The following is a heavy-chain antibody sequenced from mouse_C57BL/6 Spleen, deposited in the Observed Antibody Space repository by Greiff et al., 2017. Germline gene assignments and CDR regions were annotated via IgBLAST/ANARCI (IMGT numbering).Heavy chain of an antibody. Sequence: EVKLVESVAELVRPGASVKLSCTASGFNIKNTYMHWVKQRPEQGLEWIGRIDPANGNTKYAPKFQGKATITADTSSNTAYLQLSSLTSEDTAIYYCAPYGYDGYYFDYWGKGTTLTVSS. CDR2: IDPANGNT. J-gene: IGHJ2*01. CDR1: GFNIKNTY. CDR3: APYGYDGYYFDY. V-gene: IGHV14-3*01. D-gene: IGHD2-2*01.